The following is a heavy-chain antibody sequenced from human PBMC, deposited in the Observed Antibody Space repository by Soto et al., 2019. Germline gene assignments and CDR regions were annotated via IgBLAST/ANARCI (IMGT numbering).Heavy chain of an antibody. CDR2: INVGNGNT. D-gene: IGHD2-15*01. CDR1: GYTYISYS. CDR3: SREKWCNGPRWPDP. J-gene: IGHJ5*02. V-gene: IGHV1-3*05. Sequence: QVQVVQSGAEEKKPGASVKVSCKASGYTYISYSMHWVRQAPGQSLEWMGWINVGNGNTKYSQNFQGRVTINQDTSASTAFMEFLSLSSLVTAVYYCSREKWCNGPRWPDPWGQGTLVTVSP.